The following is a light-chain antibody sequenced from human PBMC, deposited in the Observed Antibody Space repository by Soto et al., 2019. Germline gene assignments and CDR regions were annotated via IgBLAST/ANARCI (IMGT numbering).Light chain of an antibody. Sequence: DIHMTQSPSTLSASVGDRVTISCRASQTIFTYLAWYQQKPGKAPKLLIFDASTLQSGVPPRFSGSGSGTAFTLNISSLQPDDFATYYCQHYTLYSASFGPGTKV. CDR2: DAS. V-gene: IGKV1-5*01. CDR3: QHYTLYSAS. CDR1: QTIFTY. J-gene: IGKJ1*01.